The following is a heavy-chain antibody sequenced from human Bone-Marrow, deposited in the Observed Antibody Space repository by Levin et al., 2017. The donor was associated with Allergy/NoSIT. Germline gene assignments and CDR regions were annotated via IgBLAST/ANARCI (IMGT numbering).Heavy chain of an antibody. V-gene: IGHV3-23*01. CDR3: ATDRTPLDTYYYGMDV. CDR1: GFTFTKHS. D-gene: IGHD2-15*01. CDR2: ITAGGGTT. J-gene: IGHJ6*02. Sequence: GGSLRLSCAASGFTFTKHSMNWVRQAPGQGLEWVSGITAGGGTTFYADSVKGRFTISRDNSKNTLYLQMNSLRPEDTAVYYCATDRTPLDTYYYGMDVWGQGTTVTVSS.